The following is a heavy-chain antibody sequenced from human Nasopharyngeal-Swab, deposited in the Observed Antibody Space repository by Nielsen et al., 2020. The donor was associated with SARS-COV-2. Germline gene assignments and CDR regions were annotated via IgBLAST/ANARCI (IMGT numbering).Heavy chain of an antibody. D-gene: IGHD3-3*01. V-gene: IGHV7-4-1*01. J-gene: IGHJ6*02. CDR1: GYTFTSYA. CDR2: INTNTGNP. Sequence: ASVKVSCKASGYTFTSYAMNWVRQAPGQGLEWMGWINTNTGNPTYAQGFTGRFVFSLDTSVSTAYLQIGSLKAEDTAVYYCARDRSNITIFGVVILDRGYYYYGMDVWGQGTTVTVSS. CDR3: ARDRSNITIFGVVILDRGYYYYGMDV.